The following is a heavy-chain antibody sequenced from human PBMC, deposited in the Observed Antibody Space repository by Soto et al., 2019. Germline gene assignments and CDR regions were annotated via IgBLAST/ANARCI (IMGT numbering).Heavy chain of an antibody. CDR1: GYSISSGYY. CDR2: IYHSGTT. J-gene: IGHJ5*02. V-gene: IGHV4-38-2*01. Sequence: PSETLSLTCAVSGYSISSGYYLGWILQPPGKGLEWIGSIYHSGTTYYNPSLKSRVTISLDKSKNQFSLKLRSVTAADTAVYYCARSLLTSSWYAGSWGQGTLVTVSS. D-gene: IGHD6-13*01. CDR3: ARSLLTSSWYAGS.